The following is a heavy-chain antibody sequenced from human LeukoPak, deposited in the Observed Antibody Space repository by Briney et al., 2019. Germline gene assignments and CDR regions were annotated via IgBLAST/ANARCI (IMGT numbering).Heavy chain of an antibody. V-gene: IGHV4-4*02. CDR1: GGSIKSNNW. J-gene: IGHJ4*02. D-gene: IGHD4-17*01. CDR2: IYHSGST. Sequence: SETLSLTCAVSGGSIKSNNWWSWVRQPPGKGLEWIGEIYHSGSTNYNPSLKSRVTISVDTSKNQFSLKLSSVTAADTAVYYCARDTDGDYGALHYWGQGTLVTVSS. CDR3: ARDTDGDYGALHY.